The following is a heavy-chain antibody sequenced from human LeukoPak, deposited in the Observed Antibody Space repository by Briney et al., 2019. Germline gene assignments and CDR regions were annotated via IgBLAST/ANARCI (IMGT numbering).Heavy chain of an antibody. CDR3: ATAAAGDKSFDY. V-gene: IGHV4-4*02. Sequence: SGTLSLTCAVSGGSISSSNWWSWVRQPPGKGLEWIGEIYYSGSANYNPSLKSRVTISVDKSKNQFSLKLSSVTAADTAVYYCATAAAGDKSFDYWGQGTLVTVSS. J-gene: IGHJ4*02. CDR2: IYYSGSA. CDR1: GGSISSSNW. D-gene: IGHD6-13*01.